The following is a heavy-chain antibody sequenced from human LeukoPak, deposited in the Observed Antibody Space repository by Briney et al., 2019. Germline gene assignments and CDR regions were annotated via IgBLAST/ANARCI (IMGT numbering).Heavy chain of an antibody. D-gene: IGHD1-26*01. J-gene: IGHJ3*02. V-gene: IGHV1-69*05. Sequence: GSSVKVSCKASGDTFSSYAISWVRQAPGQGLEWMGRIIPIFGTANYAQKFQGRVTITTDESTSTAYMELSSLRSEDTAVYYCARWELSHDAFDIWGQGTMVTVSS. CDR2: IIPIFGTA. CDR1: GDTFSSYA. CDR3: ARWELSHDAFDI.